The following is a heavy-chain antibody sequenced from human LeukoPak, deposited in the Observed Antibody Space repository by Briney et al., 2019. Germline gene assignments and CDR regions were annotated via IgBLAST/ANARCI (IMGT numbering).Heavy chain of an antibody. J-gene: IGHJ4*02. CDR2: INPNSGGT. CDR1: GYTFTGYY. D-gene: IGHD6-13*01. V-gene: IGHV1-2*02. CDR3: ARGRSGGHSLVLGILNY. Sequence: ASVKVSCKASGYTFTGYYMHWVRQAPGQGLEWMGWINPNSGGTNYAQKFQGRVTMTRDTSISTAYMELSRLRSDDTAVYYCARGRSGGHSLVLGILNYWGQGTLVTVSS.